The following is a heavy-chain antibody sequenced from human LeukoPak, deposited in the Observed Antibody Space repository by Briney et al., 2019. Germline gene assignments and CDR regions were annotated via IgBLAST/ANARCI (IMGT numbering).Heavy chain of an antibody. CDR2: IYYSGST. J-gene: IGHJ5*02. V-gene: IGHV4-59*01. CDR3: AREGSYGSGSYNH. CDR1: GGSISGYY. Sequence: SGTLSLTCTVSGGSISGYYWSWIRQPPGKGLEWIGYIYYSGSTNYNPSLKSRVTISVDTSKNQFSLKLSSVTAADTAAYYCAREGSYGSGSYNHWGQGTLVTVSS. D-gene: IGHD3-10*01.